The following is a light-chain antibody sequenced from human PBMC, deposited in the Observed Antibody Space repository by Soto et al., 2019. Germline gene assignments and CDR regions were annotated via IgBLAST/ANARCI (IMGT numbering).Light chain of an antibody. CDR3: HQYGSSPRT. CDR2: GAS. CDR1: QSVSSSY. V-gene: IGKV3-20*01. Sequence: EIVLTQSPGTLSLSPGERATLSCRASQSVSSSYLAWYQQKPGQAPRLLIYGASSRATGIPDRFSGSGSGTDFTLNINSLEPVDFAVYYCHQYGSSPRTFGQGTKLEIK. J-gene: IGKJ2*01.